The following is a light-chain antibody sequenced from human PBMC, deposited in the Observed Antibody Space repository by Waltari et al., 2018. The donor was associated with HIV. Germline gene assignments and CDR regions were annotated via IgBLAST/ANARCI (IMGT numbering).Light chain of an antibody. CDR1: SGSVSTTYD. V-gene: IGLV8-61*01. CDR2: NTN. J-gene: IGLJ1*01. CDR3: VLYVVSSIYV. Sequence: QTVVTQEPSLPVSPGGTVTLTCGLTSGSVSTTYDPSWYRQTPRQSPRTLLYNTNIRSSGVPERFSVSILENKATLTNAEAQADDESHYYCVLYVVSSIYVFGPGTEVTVL.